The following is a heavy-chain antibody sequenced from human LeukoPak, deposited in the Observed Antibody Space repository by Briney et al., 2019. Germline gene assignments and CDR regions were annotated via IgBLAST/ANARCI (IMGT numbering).Heavy chain of an antibody. D-gene: IGHD3-10*01. V-gene: IGHV3-21*01. CDR3: ARDGSGSADVDSDY. Sequence: KPGGSLRLSCAASGFTFSSYSMNWVRQAPGKGLEWVSSISSSSSYIYYADSVMGRFTISRDNAKNSLYLQMNSLRAEDTAVYYCARDGSGSADVDSDYWGQGTLVTVSS. CDR1: GFTFSSYS. CDR2: ISSSSSYI. J-gene: IGHJ4*02.